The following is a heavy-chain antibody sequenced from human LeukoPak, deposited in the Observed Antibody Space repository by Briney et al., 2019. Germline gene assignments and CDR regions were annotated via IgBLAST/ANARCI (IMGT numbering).Heavy chain of an antibody. CDR1: GYTFTSYY. V-gene: IGHV1-46*01. CDR3: ARGSYLGYYYMDV. CDR2: INPSGGST. Sequence: GASVRVSCTASGYTFTSYYMHWVRQAPGQGLEWMGIINPSGGSTSYAQKFQGRVTMTRDTSTSTVYMELSSLRSEDTAVYYCARGSYLGYYYMDVWGKGTTVTVSS. D-gene: IGHD7-27*01. J-gene: IGHJ6*03.